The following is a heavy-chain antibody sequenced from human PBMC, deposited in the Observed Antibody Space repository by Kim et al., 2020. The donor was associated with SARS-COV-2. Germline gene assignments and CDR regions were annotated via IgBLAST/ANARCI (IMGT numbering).Heavy chain of an antibody. D-gene: IGHD2-15*01. J-gene: IGHJ6*02. Sequence: PARKGRVTISVDTSKNQFSLKLSSVTAADTAVYYCARDRGGAGYYYGMDVWGQGTTVTVSS. CDR3: ARDRGGAGYYYGMDV. V-gene: IGHV4-59*01.